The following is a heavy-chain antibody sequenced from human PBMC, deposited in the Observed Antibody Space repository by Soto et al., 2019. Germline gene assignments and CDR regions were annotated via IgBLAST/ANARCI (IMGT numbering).Heavy chain of an antibody. CDR2: MNPNSGNT. CDR3: ARSPRNGGFDY. J-gene: IGHJ4*02. D-gene: IGHD7-27*01. CDR1: GYTFTSYD. V-gene: IGHV1-8*01. Sequence: QVQLVQSGAEVKKPGASVKVSCKASGYTFTSYDINWVRQATGQGFEWMGWMNPNSGNTGYAQKFQGXXTXTXXTSITTDYMELSSLRSEDTAVYYCARSPRNGGFDYWGLGTLVTVSS.